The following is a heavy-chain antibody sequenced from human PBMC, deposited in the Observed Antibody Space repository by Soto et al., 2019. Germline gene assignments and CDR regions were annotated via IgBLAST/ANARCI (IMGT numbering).Heavy chain of an antibody. Sequence: LSLTCTVSGGSISSYYWSWIRQPPGKGLEWIGYIYYSGSTNYNPSLKSRVTISVDTSKNQFSLKLSSVTAADTAVYYCARTENYYYYGMDVWGQGTTVTVSS. CDR2: IYYSGST. CDR3: ARTENYYYYGMDV. J-gene: IGHJ6*02. CDR1: GGSISSYY. V-gene: IGHV4-59*01.